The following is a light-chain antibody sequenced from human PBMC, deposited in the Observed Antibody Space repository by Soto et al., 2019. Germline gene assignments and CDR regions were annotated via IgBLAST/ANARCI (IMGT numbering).Light chain of an antibody. CDR3: QQSYSTPRLT. V-gene: IGKV1-39*01. CDR1: QSISSY. CDR2: AAS. Sequence: DIQIAQSPYSLSASVGDRVTITCRASQSISSYLNWYQQKPGKAPKLLIYAASSLQSGVPSRFSGSGSGTDFTLTISSLQPEDFATYYCQQSYSTPRLTFGGGTKVDIK. J-gene: IGKJ4*01.